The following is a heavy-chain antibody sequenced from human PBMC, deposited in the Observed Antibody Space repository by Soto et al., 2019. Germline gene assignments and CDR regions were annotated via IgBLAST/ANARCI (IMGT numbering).Heavy chain of an antibody. CDR3: VRHFLTAYMVHYFDF. CDR1: GASISSPHDY. V-gene: IGHV4-39*01. D-gene: IGHD3-16*01. J-gene: IGHJ4*02. Sequence: SETLSLTCTVSGASISSPHDYWGWIRQSPGRGLEWIGSIYYSGSTYYNPSLKSRISISVDTSKNQFSLNLTSVTAADTAIYYCVRHFLTAYMVHYFDFWGQGTLVTVSS. CDR2: IYYSGST.